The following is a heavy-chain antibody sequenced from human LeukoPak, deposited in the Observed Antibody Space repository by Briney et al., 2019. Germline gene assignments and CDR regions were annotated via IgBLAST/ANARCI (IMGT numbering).Heavy chain of an antibody. CDR3: AKDSVKGSGSYSAFDY. J-gene: IGHJ4*02. Sequence: PGRSLRLSCAASGFTFSSYGMHWVRQAPGKGLEWVAFIRYDGSNKYYADSVKGRFTISRDNSKNTLYLQMNSLRAEDTAVYYCAKDSVKGSGSYSAFDYWGQGTLVTVSS. CDR2: IRYDGSNK. D-gene: IGHD3-10*01. V-gene: IGHV3-30*02. CDR1: GFTFSSYG.